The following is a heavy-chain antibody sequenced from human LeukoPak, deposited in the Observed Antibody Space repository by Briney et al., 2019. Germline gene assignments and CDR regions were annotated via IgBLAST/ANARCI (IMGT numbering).Heavy chain of an antibody. Sequence: SETLSLTCTVSGYTISSGYYWGWIRQPPGKGLEWIGSIYQSGSTYYNPSLKSRVTISVDTSKNQFSLKLSSVTAADTAVYYCARDTDGYNPRGNYYGMDVWGQGTTVTVSS. CDR2: IYQSGST. D-gene: IGHD5-24*01. CDR1: GYTISSGYY. CDR3: ARDTDGYNPRGNYYGMDV. J-gene: IGHJ6*02. V-gene: IGHV4-38-2*02.